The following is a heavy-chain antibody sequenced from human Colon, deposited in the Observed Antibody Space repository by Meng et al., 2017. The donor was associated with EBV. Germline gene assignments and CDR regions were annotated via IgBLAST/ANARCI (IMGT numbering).Heavy chain of an antibody. Sequence: QVQLQQWGAGLLKPSATLSRSCAVYGGSFRDYYWTWIRHPPGKGLEWIGEIDHRGNTKYKPSLKSRVTISLDTSKKQFSLKVSSVTAADSAVYYCARRGPSGNFSPWSQGALVTVSS. CDR1: GGSFRDYY. V-gene: IGHV4-34*01. D-gene: IGHD3-10*01. CDR3: ARRGPSGNFSP. J-gene: IGHJ5*02. CDR2: IDHRGNT.